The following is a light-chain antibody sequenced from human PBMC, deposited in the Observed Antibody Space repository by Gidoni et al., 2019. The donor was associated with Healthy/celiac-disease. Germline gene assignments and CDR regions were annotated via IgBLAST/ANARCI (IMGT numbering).Light chain of an antibody. CDR2: GAS. CDR3: QQYNNCPPYT. V-gene: IGKV3-15*01. Sequence: IVMTQSPATPSVSPGERATLSCRPSKSVSSNLAWYQQKPGQAPRLLIYGASTRATGIPARFSGSGSGTEFTLTISSLQSEDFAVYYCQQYNNCPPYTFGQGTKLEIK. J-gene: IGKJ2*01. CDR1: KSVSSN.